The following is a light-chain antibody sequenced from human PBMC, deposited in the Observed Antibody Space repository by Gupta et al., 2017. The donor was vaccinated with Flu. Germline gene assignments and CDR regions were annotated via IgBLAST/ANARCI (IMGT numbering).Light chain of an antibody. V-gene: IGKV1-39*01. CDR3: QQSDRFPYT. Sequence: DIQSTQSPPSLSASVGDRVTITCRASQSISDYVDWYQQKPGTAPKLIIYAASSRQSGVPSRFSGSGSGTEFTLTISSLHPEDFAIYYCQQSDRFPYTFGQGTKVEIK. CDR1: QSISDY. CDR2: AAS. J-gene: IGKJ2*01.